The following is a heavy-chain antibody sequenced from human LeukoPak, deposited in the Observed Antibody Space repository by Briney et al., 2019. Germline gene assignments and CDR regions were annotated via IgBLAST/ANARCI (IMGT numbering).Heavy chain of an antibody. CDR3: ARATDSNGWLFDY. V-gene: IGHV4-59*01. Sequence: SETLSLTCTVSGGSISPYYWSWIRQPPGKGLEWIGYINYSGSTNYNPSLKSRVTISVDTSRNQLSLKLTSVTAADTAVYYCARATDSNGWLFDYWGQGTLVTVSS. CDR2: INYSGST. J-gene: IGHJ4*02. CDR1: GGSISPYY. D-gene: IGHD6-19*01.